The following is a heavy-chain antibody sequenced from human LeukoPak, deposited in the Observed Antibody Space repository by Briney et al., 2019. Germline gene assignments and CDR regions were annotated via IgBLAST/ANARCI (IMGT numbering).Heavy chain of an antibody. CDR1: GFTFDDYG. Sequence: GRSLRLSCAASGFTFDDYGMSWVRQAPGKGLEWVSGINWNGGSTGYADSVKGRFTISRDNAKNSLYLQMNSLRAEDTALYYCARDHIVVVPAARRSYYYYMDVWGKGTTVTVSS. CDR3: ARDHIVVVPAARRSYYYYMDV. V-gene: IGHV3-20*04. D-gene: IGHD2-2*01. J-gene: IGHJ6*03. CDR2: INWNGGST.